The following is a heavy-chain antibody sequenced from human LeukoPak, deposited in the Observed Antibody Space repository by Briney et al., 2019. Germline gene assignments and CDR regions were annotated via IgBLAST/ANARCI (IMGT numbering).Heavy chain of an antibody. CDR2: IKTKTDGGTT. Sequence: GGSLRLSCAASGFTFSNAWMNWVRQAPGKGLEWVGRIKTKTDGGTTDYAAPVKGRFTISRDDSKNTLSLQMNSLKTEDTAVYYCTTITMIREHEDYWGQGTLVTVSS. V-gene: IGHV3-15*01. D-gene: IGHD3-10*01. J-gene: IGHJ4*02. CDR3: TTITMIREHEDY. CDR1: GFTFSNAW.